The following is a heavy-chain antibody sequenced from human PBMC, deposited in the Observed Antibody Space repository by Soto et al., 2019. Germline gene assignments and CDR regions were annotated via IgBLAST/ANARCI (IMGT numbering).Heavy chain of an antibody. Sequence: SETLSLTCAVYGGSFSGYYWSWIRQPPGKGLEWIGEINHSGSTNYNPSLKSRVTISVDTSKNQFSLKLSSVTAADTAVCYCAGGYSYGFYYFDYWGQGTLVTVSS. V-gene: IGHV4-34*01. D-gene: IGHD5-18*01. CDR3: AGGYSYGFYYFDY. CDR2: INHSGST. J-gene: IGHJ4*02. CDR1: GGSFSGYY.